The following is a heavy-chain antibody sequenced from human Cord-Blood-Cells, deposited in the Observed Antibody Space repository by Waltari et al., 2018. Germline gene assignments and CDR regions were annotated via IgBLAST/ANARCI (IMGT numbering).Heavy chain of an antibody. Sequence: QVQLVQSGAEVKKPGASVKVSCKVSGYTLTELSMHWVGKAPGKGLEWMGGFDPEDGETIYAQKVQGRVTMTEDTSTDTAYMELSSLRSEDTAVYYCATITAAPGANWFDPWGQGTLVTVSS. J-gene: IGHJ5*02. CDR2: FDPEDGET. CDR3: ATITAAPGANWFDP. CDR1: GYTLTELS. V-gene: IGHV1-24*01. D-gene: IGHD1-20*01.